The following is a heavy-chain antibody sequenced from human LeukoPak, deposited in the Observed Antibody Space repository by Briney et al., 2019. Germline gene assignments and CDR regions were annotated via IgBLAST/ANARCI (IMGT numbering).Heavy chain of an antibody. CDR1: GGSISNTNDF. J-gene: IGHJ4*02. CDR3: ARDATMMGNYFNY. V-gene: IGHV4-39*07. Sequence: SETLSLTCSLSGGSISNTNDFWAWIRQPPGKGLEWIGGIYHSGSTYYNPSLKSRVTISVDTSKNQFSLKLSSVTAADTAVYYCARDATMMGNYFNYWGQGTLVTVSS. CDR2: IYHSGST. D-gene: IGHD5-12*01.